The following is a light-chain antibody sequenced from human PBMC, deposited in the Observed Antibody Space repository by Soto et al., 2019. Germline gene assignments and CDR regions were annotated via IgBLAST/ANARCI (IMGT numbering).Light chain of an antibody. Sequence: IRITQSQSSLSASVGDRVTITCQASHDISNYLNWYQQKPGKAPKLLIYDASNLETGVPSRLSGSGSGTDFTFTISSLQPEDIATYYCQQYDNLPPIPFGQGTRLAIK. CDR1: HDISNY. CDR3: QQYDNLPPIP. J-gene: IGKJ5*01. CDR2: DAS. V-gene: IGKV1-33*01.